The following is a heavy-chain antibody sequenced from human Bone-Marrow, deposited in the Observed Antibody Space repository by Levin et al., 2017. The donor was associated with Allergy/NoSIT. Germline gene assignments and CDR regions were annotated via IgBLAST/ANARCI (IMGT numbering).Heavy chain of an antibody. J-gene: IGHJ5*02. D-gene: IGHD6-19*01. CDR1: GFTVSSNY. CDR2: IYSGGST. Sequence: GGSLRLSCAASGFTVSSNYMSWVRQAPGKGLEWVSVIYSGGSTYYADSVKGRFTISRDNSKNTLYLQMNSLRAEDTAVYYCARDTMAGTAGWFDPWGQGTLVTVSS. CDR3: ARDTMAGTAGWFDP. V-gene: IGHV3-66*01.